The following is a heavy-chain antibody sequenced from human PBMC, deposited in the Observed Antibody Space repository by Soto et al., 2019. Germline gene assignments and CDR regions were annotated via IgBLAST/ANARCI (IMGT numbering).Heavy chain of an antibody. V-gene: IGHV3-33*01. CDR3: ARRVNYFDY. J-gene: IGHJ4*02. CDR1: GFTFSSYG. Sequence: ESGGGVVQAGRSLRLSCEASGFTFSSYGMHWVRQAPGKGLEWVAVIWYDGSKIHYADSVKGRFTISRDNSKNTLYLQMNSLRAEDTAVYYCARRVNYFDYWGQGTLVTVSS. CDR2: IWYDGSKI.